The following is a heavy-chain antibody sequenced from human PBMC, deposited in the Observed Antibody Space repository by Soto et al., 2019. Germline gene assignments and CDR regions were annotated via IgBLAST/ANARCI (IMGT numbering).Heavy chain of an antibody. D-gene: IGHD5-12*01. CDR3: AADLWGVATGRERSFYYYYMDV. J-gene: IGHJ6*03. Sequence: GASVKVSCKASGFTFTSSAMQWVRQARGQRLEWIGWIVVGSGNTNYAQKFQKRVTITRDMSTSTAYMELSSLRSEDTAVYYCAADLWGVATGRERSFYYYYMDVWGKGTTVTVSS. CDR2: IVVGSGNT. V-gene: IGHV1-58*02. CDR1: GFTFTSSA.